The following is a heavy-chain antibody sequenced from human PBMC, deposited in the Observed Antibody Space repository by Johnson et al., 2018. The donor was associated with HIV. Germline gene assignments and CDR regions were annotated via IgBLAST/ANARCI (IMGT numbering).Heavy chain of an antibody. CDR3: ARAMETYDDCVWGSGAFDI. J-gene: IGHJ3*02. D-gene: IGHD3-16*01. Sequence: QVQLVESGGGVVRPGRSLRLSCAASAFSFSNYAMGWVRQAPGKGLEWVAVISNDGSKKYDADSVKGRFTIFRDNSKNTLYLQMHGLRAEDTALYYCARAMETYDDCVWGSGAFDIWGQGTVVTVSS. V-gene: IGHV3-30-3*01. CDR1: AFSFSNYA. CDR2: ISNDGSKK.